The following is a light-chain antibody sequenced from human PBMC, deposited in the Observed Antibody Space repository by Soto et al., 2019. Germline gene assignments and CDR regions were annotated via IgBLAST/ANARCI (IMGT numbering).Light chain of an antibody. J-gene: IGKJ1*01. CDR1: QTISSW. Sequence: DIQMTQSPSTLSGSVGDRVTITCRASQTISSWLAWYQQKPGKAPKLLIYKASTLKSGVPSRFSGSGSGTEFTLTISSLHPDDFATYYCQHYNSYSEVFGQGTKV. V-gene: IGKV1-5*03. CDR3: QHYNSYSEV. CDR2: KAS.